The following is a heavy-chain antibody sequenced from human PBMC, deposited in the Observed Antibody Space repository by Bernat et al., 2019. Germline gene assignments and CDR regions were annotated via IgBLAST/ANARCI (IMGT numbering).Heavy chain of an antibody. D-gene: IGHD2-15*01. Sequence: EVQLVQSGAEVKKPGEALKISCKGSGYSFTSYWIGWVRQMPGKGLEWMGIIYPGDSDNRYSPSFQGQVTISADKSISTAYLQWSSLKASDTAMYYCASTTLSYCSGGSCYSDAFDIWGQGTMVTVSS. CDR1: GYSFTSYW. CDR2: IYPGDSDN. CDR3: ASTTLSYCSGGSCYSDAFDI. J-gene: IGHJ3*02. V-gene: IGHV5-51*01.